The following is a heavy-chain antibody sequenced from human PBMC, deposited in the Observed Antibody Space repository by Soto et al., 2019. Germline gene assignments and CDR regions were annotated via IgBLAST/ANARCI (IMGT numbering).Heavy chain of an antibody. CDR3: VRLIGNSWLDF. CDR2: MYYSGNA. Sequence: SETLSLTCTVSGASISRYYWSWIRQSPGKGLEWIGYMYYSGNANYNPSLRSRITISVDTSKNQFSLHLNSVTAEDTAVYYCVRLIGNSWLDFWGQGTLVTVSS. J-gene: IGHJ5*01. V-gene: IGHV4-59*12. D-gene: IGHD1-26*01. CDR1: GASISRYY.